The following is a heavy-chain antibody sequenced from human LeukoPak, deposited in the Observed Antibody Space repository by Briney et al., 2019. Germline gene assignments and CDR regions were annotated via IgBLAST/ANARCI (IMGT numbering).Heavy chain of an antibody. J-gene: IGHJ1*01. V-gene: IGHV3-53*01. CDR3: ARSYCSGGSCFPTYFQH. Sequence: GGSLGLSCAASGFTVSSNYMSWVRQAPGKGLEWVSVIYSGGNTYYADSVKGRFTISRDNSKNMLYPQMNSLRAEDTAVYYCARSYCSGGSCFPTYFQHWGQGTLVTVSS. CDR2: IYSGGNT. D-gene: IGHD2-15*01. CDR1: GFTVSSNY.